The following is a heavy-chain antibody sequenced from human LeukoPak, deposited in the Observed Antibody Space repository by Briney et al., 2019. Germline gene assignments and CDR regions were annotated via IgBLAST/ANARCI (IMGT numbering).Heavy chain of an antibody. Sequence: PGGSLRLSCAASGFTFSSYSMNWVRQAPGKGLEWVSSISSSSSYIYYADSVKGRFTISRDNAKNSLYLQMNSLRAEDTAVYYCARVGMTTVTLAPSDYWGQGTLVTVSS. J-gene: IGHJ4*02. D-gene: IGHD4-17*01. CDR1: GFTFSSYS. CDR2: ISSSSSYI. CDR3: ARVGMTTVTLAPSDY. V-gene: IGHV3-21*01.